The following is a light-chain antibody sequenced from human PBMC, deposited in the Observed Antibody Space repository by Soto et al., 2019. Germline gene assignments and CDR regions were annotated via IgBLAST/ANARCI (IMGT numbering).Light chain of an antibody. CDR3: QQRTKWPPSWT. V-gene: IGKV3-11*01. CDR1: ESISTD. CDR2: DAS. Sequence: EIVLTQSPATLSLSPGESATISCRATESISTDLAWYQQKPGQAPRLVIFDASKRATGIPVRLSGSGSGTDFTITISGLEPEDFAVYYCQQRTKWPPSWTFGQGTKVEIK. J-gene: IGKJ1*01.